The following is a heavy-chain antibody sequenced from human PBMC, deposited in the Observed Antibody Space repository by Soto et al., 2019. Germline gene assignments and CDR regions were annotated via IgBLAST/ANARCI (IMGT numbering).Heavy chain of an antibody. CDR2: IPYDGSNK. J-gene: IGHJ6*02. CDR1: GFTFSSYG. Sequence: LRLSCAASGFTFSSYGMHWVRQAPGKGLEWVAVIPYDGSNKYYADSVKGRFTISRDNSKNTLYLQMNSLRAEDTAVYYCAKALRRGVTTSYYYGMDVWGQGTTVTVSS. D-gene: IGHD4-4*01. CDR3: AKALRRGVTTSYYYGMDV. V-gene: IGHV3-30*18.